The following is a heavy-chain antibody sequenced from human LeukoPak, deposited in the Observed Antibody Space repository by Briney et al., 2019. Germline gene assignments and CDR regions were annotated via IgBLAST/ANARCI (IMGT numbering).Heavy chain of an antibody. CDR3: AKDRGTYGDYIFDY. V-gene: IGHV3-23*01. CDR2: ISGGGSST. J-gene: IGHJ4*02. D-gene: IGHD4-17*01. CDR1: GFIFGIYG. Sequence: GGSLRLSCAASGFIFGIYGMSWVRQAPGKGLEGVSGISGGGSSTYNADSVKGRFTISRDNSKNTLYLQMNSLRAEDTAVYYCAKDRGTYGDYIFDYWGLGTLVTVSS.